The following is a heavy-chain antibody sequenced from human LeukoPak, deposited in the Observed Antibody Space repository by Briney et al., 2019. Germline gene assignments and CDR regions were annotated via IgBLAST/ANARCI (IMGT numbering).Heavy chain of an antibody. CDR3: ARESSGAGTGDY. Sequence: ASVKVSCKESGYTFTSYYMHWVRQAPGQGLEWMGIINPSGGSTSYAQKFQGRVTMTRDMSTSTVYMELSSLRSEDTAVYYCARESSGAGTGDYWGQGTLVTVSS. CDR2: INPSGGST. D-gene: IGHD6-13*01. J-gene: IGHJ4*02. V-gene: IGHV1-46*01. CDR1: GYTFTSYY.